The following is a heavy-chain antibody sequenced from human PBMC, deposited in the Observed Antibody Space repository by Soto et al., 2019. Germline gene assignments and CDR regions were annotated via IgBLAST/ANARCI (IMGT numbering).Heavy chain of an antibody. CDR1: GFTFSSYE. Sequence: EVSLRLSCAASGFTFSSYEMNWVRQAPGKGLEWLSYISPSATTIYYADSVKGRFTISRDNAKYSLYLQMSSLRAEDTAVYYCARDGARGGSLPDYGMDVWGQGTTVTVSS. V-gene: IGHV3-48*03. CDR2: ISPSATTI. CDR3: ARDGARGGSLPDYGMDV. J-gene: IGHJ6*02. D-gene: IGHD3-10*01.